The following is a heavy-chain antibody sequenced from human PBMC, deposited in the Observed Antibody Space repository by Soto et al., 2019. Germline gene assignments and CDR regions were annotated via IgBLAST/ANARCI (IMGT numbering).Heavy chain of an antibody. V-gene: IGHV3-21*01. D-gene: IGHD3-3*01. CDR2: ISSSSSYI. Sequence: PGGSLRLSCAASGFTFSKAIMNWVRQAPGKGLEWVSSISSSSSYIYYADSVKGRFTISRDNAKNSLYLQMNSLRAEDTAVYYCARPITIFGVVIITYYGMDVWGQGTTVTVSS. CDR3: ARPITIFGVVIITYYGMDV. CDR1: GFTFSKAI. J-gene: IGHJ6*02.